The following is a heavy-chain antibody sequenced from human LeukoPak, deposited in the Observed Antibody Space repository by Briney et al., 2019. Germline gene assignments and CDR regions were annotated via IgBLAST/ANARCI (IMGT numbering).Heavy chain of an antibody. CDR1: GFTFSSYA. CDR2: ISGSGGST. Sequence: GGSLRLSCAASGFTFSSYAMSWVRQAPGKGLEWVSAISGSGGSTYYADSVKGRFTISRDNSKNTLYLQMNSQRAEDTAVYYCANPHVLRFLEWPPYYYYGMDVWGQGTTATVSS. D-gene: IGHD3-3*01. J-gene: IGHJ6*02. V-gene: IGHV3-23*01. CDR3: ANPHVLRFLEWPPYYYYGMDV.